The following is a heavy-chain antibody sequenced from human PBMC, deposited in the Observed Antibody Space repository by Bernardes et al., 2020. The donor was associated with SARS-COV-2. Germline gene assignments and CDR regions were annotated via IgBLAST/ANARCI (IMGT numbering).Heavy chain of an antibody. D-gene: IGHD7-27*01. CDR1: GASISSPSYY. J-gene: IGHJ5*02. Sequence: SETLSLTCTVSGASISSPSYYWGWIRQSPAKGLEWIGSIHYSGRNYYYPSLKSRVTISGDTSKNQFSLKLSSVTAADTAVYYCVRHPLGHMWALGGGWFVPWGQGTLVTVSS. V-gene: IGHV4-39*01. CDR2: IHYSGRN. CDR3: VRHPLGHMWALGGGWFVP.